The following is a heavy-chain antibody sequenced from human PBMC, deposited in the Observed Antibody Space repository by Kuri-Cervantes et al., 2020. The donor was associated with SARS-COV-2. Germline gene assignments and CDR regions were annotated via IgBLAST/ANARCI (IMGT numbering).Heavy chain of an antibody. V-gene: IGHV4-39*07. CDR2: IYYSGST. CDR1: GGSISSYY. Sequence: ESLKISCTVSGGSISSYYWGWIRQPPGKGLEWIGSIYYSGSTYYNPSLKSRVTVSVDTSKNQFSLKLSSVTAADTAVYYCVQVDIAAAGTNYYYYMDVWGKGTTVTVSS. D-gene: IGHD6-13*01. CDR3: VQVDIAAAGTNYYYYMDV. J-gene: IGHJ6*03.